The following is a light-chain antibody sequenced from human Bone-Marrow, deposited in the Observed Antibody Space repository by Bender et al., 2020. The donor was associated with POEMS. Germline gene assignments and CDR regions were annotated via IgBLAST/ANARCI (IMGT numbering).Light chain of an antibody. CDR2: EGT. CDR1: SSDVGGYSL. J-gene: IGLJ3*02. CDR3: CSYAGGSWG. Sequence: QSALTQPASVSGSPGQSVTISCTGTSSDVGGYSLVSWYQQHPGKTPKVIIYEGTQRPSSVSVRFSDSRAGSPASLTISGLQADDEAVYYCCSYAGGSWGFGGGAKVTVL. V-gene: IGLV2-23*01.